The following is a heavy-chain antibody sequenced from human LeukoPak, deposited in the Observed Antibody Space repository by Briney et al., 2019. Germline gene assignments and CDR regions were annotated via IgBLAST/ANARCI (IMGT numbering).Heavy chain of an antibody. CDR2: INPSGGST. D-gene: IGHD5-18*01. J-gene: IGHJ6*03. Sequence: ASVKVSCKASGYTFTGYYMHWVRQAPGQGLEWMGIINPSGGSTSYAQKFQGRVTMTRDTSISTAYMELSRLRSDDTAVYYCARDRDTAMVDDYYYYYMDVWGKGTTVTISS. V-gene: IGHV1-2*02. CDR3: ARDRDTAMVDDYYYYYMDV. CDR1: GYTFTGYY.